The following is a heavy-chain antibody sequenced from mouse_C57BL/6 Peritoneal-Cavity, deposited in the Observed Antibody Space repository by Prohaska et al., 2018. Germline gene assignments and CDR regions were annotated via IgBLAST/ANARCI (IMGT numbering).Heavy chain of an antibody. CDR3: AREALLRSGAMDY. CDR2: IHPNSGST. D-gene: IGHD1-1*01. V-gene: IGHV1-64*01. CDR1: GYTFTSYW. J-gene: IGHJ4*01. Sequence: KASGYTFTSYWMHWVKQRPGQGLEWIGMIHPNSGSTNYNEKFKSKATLTVDKSSSTAYMQLSSLTSEGSAVYYCAREALLRSGAMDYWGQGTSVTVSS.